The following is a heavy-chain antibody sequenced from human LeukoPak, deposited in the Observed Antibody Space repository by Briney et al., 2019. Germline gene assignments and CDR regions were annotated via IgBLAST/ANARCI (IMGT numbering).Heavy chain of an antibody. V-gene: IGHV3-21*04. J-gene: IGHJ6*04. CDR1: GFTFSTMT. Sequence: GGSLRLSCVVSGFTFSTMTINWVRQAPGKGLEWISSISSSSSTKYYTDSVEGRFTVSRDKAKNSLYLQLNSLRAEDTAVYYCARGDWDYYYYALDVWGKGTMVTVSS. D-gene: IGHD3-16*01. CDR3: ARGDWDYYYYALDV. CDR2: ISSSSSTK.